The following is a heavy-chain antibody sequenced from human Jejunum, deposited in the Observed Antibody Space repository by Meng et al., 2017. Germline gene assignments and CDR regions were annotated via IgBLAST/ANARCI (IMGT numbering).Heavy chain of an antibody. Sequence: QTPLQASGPGLVKPSQPLSLTCTVSGASMSSGNYYWTWIRQHPGKGLEWIGYIYYSGSTYYNPSLQSLVTISIDMSENQFSLKLTSVTAADTAVYYCARVNWTSSYWYFDLWGRGTLVTVSS. J-gene: IGHJ2*01. CDR2: IYYSGST. CDR3: ARVNWTSSYWYFDL. V-gene: IGHV4-31*01. CDR1: GASMSSGNYY. D-gene: IGHD1-1*01.